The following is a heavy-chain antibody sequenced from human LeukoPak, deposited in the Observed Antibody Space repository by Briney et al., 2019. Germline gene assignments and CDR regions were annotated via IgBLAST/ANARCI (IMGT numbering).Heavy chain of an antibody. CDR1: GYTFTNYA. CDR3: ARGGSTGWPFDC. Sequence: GASVKASCKASGYTFTNYAMHWVRQAPGQRLEWMGWINAGNGNTRYSQKFQGRVTITRDTSASTAYMELSSLRSEDTAVYHCARGGSTGWPFDCWGQGTLVTVSS. J-gene: IGHJ4*02. CDR2: INAGNGNT. D-gene: IGHD6-19*01. V-gene: IGHV1-3*01.